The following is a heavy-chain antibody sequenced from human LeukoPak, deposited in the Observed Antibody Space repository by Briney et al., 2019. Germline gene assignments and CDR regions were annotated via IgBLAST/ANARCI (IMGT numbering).Heavy chain of an antibody. CDR1: GYTFTGYY. Sequence: ASVKVSCKASGYTFTGYYMHWVRQAPGQGLEWMGWINPNSGGTNYAQKFQGWVTMTRDTSISTAYMELSRLRSDDTAVYYCARGSSPPYYDILTGYYGNPDAFDIWGQGTMVTVSS. V-gene: IGHV1-2*04. CDR3: ARGSSPPYYDILTGYYGNPDAFDI. CDR2: INPNSGGT. J-gene: IGHJ3*02. D-gene: IGHD3-9*01.